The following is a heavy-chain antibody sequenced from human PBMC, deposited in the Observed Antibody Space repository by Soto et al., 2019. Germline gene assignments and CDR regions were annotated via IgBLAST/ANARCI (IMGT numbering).Heavy chain of an antibody. V-gene: IGHV4-61*01. CDR2: IYNSGTT. Sequence: QVQLQESGPGLVKPSETLSLTCTVSGGSVSSGHYYWTWIRQPPGKGLEWIGLIYNSGTTNYNPSLKSRVTISLDTSKNQFSLTLSSVTAADTAVYYSAREFAYWGQGILVTVSS. CDR3: AREFAY. D-gene: IGHD3-10*01. J-gene: IGHJ4*02. CDR1: GGSVSSGHYY.